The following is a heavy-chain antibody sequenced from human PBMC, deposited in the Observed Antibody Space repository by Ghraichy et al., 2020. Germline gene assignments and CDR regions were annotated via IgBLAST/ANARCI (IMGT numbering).Heavy chain of an antibody. CDR3: ARGSRPPGRQRFFYDS. V-gene: IGHV4-34*01. CDR2: INHSLGN. D-gene: IGHD2-15*01. Sequence: SETRSLTCDVPSGSFSGYFWTWIRQSPGKGLEWIGEINHSLGNNYNPSLKSRVTISVGTSETQFSLKLTSVSAADTGIYFCARGSRPPGRQRFFYDSWGQGTVVTVSS. J-gene: IGHJ4*02. CDR1: SGSFSGYF.